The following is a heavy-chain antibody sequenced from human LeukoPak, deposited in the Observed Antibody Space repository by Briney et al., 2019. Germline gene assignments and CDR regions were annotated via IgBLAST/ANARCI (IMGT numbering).Heavy chain of an antibody. CDR1: GFTFSSYG. V-gene: IGHV3-30*18. D-gene: IGHD6-19*01. J-gene: IGHJ4*02. CDR2: ISYDGSNK. CDR3: AKDHSSGWETRLDY. Sequence: GGSLRLSCAASGFTFSSYGMHWVRQAPGKGLEWVAVISYDGSNKYYADSVKGRFTISRDNSKNTLCLQMNSLRAEDTAVYYCAKDHSSGWETRLDYWGQGTLVTVSS.